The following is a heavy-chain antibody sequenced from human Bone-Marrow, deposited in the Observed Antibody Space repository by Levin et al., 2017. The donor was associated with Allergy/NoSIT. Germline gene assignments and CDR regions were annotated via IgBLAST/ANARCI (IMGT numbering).Heavy chain of an antibody. CDR2: ISAYNDNT. CDR1: GYTSNRYG. V-gene: IGHV1-18*01. CDR3: ASHYSGSYNYFDY. D-gene: IGHD1-26*01. J-gene: IGHJ4*02. Sequence: GESLKISCKASGYTSNRYGVSWVRQAPGQGLEWIGWISAYNDNTNSARKFQGRVTLTIDTSTNTAYMELGSLTSDDTAVYYCASHYSGSYNYFDYWGQGSLVTVSS.